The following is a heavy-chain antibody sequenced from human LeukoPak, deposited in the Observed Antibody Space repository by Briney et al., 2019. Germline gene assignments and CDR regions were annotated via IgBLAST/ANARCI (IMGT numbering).Heavy chain of an antibody. CDR2: IRYDESNK. CDR1: GFTFSGYG. CDR3: ARDIDNYGDYIPY. V-gene: IGHV3-30*02. D-gene: IGHD4-17*01. Sequence: GGSLRLSCAASGFTFSGYGMHWVRQAPGKGLEWVAFIRYDESNKYYADSVKGRFTISRDNSRNTMYLQMNSLRAVDTAVYYCARDIDNYGDYIPYWGQGTLVTVSS. J-gene: IGHJ4*02.